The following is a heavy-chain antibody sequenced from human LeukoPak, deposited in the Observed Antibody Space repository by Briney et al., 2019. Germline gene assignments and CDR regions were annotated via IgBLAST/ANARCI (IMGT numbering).Heavy chain of an antibody. V-gene: IGHV3-23*01. D-gene: IGHD6-19*01. J-gene: IGHJ4*02. CDR1: GFTFSSYA. Sequence: PGGSLRLSCAASGFTFSSYAMSWVRQAPGKGLEWVSAISGSGGSTYYADSVKGRFTISRDNSKNTLYLQMNSLRAEDTAVYYCASKPLYSSGWYNDYWGQGTLVTVSS. CDR2: ISGSGGST. CDR3: ASKPLYSSGWYNDY.